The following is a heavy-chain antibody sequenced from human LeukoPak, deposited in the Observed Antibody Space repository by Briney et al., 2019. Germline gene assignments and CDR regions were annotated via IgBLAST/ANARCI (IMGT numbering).Heavy chain of an antibody. CDR3: ARALNWNYGYYYYLDV. D-gene: IGHD1-7*01. J-gene: IGHJ6*03. CDR2: VYYTEST. CDR1: GGSISLYY. Sequence: SETLPLTCTVSGGSISLYYWSWIRQPPGKGLEWIGYVYYTESTNYSPSLKSRVTISVDTSKNQFSLKLTSVTAADTAVYYCARALNWNYGYYYYLDVWGRGTPVTVSS. V-gene: IGHV4-59*01.